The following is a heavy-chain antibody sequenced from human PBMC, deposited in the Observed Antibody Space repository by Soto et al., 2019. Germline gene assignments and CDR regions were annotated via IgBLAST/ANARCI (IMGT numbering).Heavy chain of an antibody. V-gene: IGHV3-11*01. D-gene: IGHD2-15*01. CDR3: ARDPRYCSGGKWYSAGEAHYYYYMDV. J-gene: IGHJ6*03. CDR2: IRSGGSPI. Sequence: QVQLVESGGGLVKPGGSLRLSCAASGFTFSDYYMCWIRQAPGKGLEWVSYIRSGGSPIYYTDSVKGRFTISRDNAKNSLSLPMNSPRAAVTAVYYCARDPRYCSGGKWYSAGEAHYYYYMDVWGKGTTVTVS. CDR1: GFTFSDYY.